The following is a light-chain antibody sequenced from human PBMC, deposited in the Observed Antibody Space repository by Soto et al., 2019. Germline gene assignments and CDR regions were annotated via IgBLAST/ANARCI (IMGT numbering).Light chain of an antibody. J-gene: IGKJ1*01. CDR3: QQRNNWQS. CDR2: DAS. Sequence: EIVMTQSPATLSVSPGERATLCCRASQRISSYLAWYQHKPGQAPRLLIYDASNRATGIPARFSGSGSGTDFTLTISSLEPEDFAVYYCQQRNNWQSFGQGTKVDI. CDR1: QRISSY. V-gene: IGKV3-11*01.